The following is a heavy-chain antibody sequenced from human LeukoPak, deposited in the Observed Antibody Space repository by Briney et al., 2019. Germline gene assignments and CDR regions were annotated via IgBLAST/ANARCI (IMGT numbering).Heavy chain of an antibody. CDR2: ISAYNGNT. CDR1: GSTFTSYG. V-gene: IGHV1-18*01. J-gene: IGHJ4*02. D-gene: IGHD3-22*01. CDR3: ARDNFPAGDSSGYFGPYFDY. Sequence: GSVKVSCKASGSTFTSYGISWVRQAPGQGLEWMGWISAYNGNTNYAQKLQGRVTITTDTSTSTAYMELRSLRSDDTAVYYCARDNFPAGDSSGYFGPYFDYWGQGTLVTVSS.